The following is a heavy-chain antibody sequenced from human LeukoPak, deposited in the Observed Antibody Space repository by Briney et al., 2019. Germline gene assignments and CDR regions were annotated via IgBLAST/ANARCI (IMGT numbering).Heavy chain of an antibody. CDR2: ICGSGGST. V-gene: IGHV3-23*01. CDR3: AKDLTGVSTSCYGDY. Sequence: GGSLRLSCAASGFTFSSYAMSWVRQAPGKGLEWVSAICGSGGSTYYADSVKGRFTISRDNSKNTLYLQMNSLRAEDTAVYYCAKDLTGVSTSCYGDYWGQGTLVTVSS. CDR1: GFTFSSYA. J-gene: IGHJ4*02. D-gene: IGHD2-2*01.